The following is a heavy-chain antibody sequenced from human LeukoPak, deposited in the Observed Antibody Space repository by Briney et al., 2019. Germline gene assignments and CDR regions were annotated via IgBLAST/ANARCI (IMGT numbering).Heavy chain of an antibody. CDR1: GGTFSSYA. CDR3: ARDGLPAAMLYYFDY. Sequence: SVKVSCKASGGTFSSYAISWVRQAPGQGLEWMGGIIPIFGTANYAQKFQGRVTITADESTSTAYIELSSLRSEDTAVYYCARDGLPAAMLYYFDYWGQGTLVTVSS. J-gene: IGHJ4*02. D-gene: IGHD2-2*01. V-gene: IGHV1-69*13. CDR2: IIPIFGTA.